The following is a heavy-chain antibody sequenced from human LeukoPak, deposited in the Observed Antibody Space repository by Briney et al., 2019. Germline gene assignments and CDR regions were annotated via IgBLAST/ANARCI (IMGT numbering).Heavy chain of an antibody. D-gene: IGHD3-10*01. CDR2: IYYSGST. J-gene: IGHJ4*02. Sequence: SETLSLTCTVSGGSISSSSYYWGWIRQPPGKGLEWIGSIYYSGSTYYNPSLKSRVTISVDTSKNQFSLKLSSVTAADTAVYYCAREARSLYYYGSGSKSSQFDYWGQGTLVTVSS. CDR1: GGSISSSSYY. CDR3: AREARSLYYYGSGSKSSQFDY. V-gene: IGHV4-39*01.